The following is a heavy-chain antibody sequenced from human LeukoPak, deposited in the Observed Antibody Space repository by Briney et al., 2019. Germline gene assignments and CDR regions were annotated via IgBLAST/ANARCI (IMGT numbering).Heavy chain of an antibody. D-gene: IGHD3-16*02. V-gene: IGHV1-2*02. CDR1: GYTFTSYG. CDR2: INPNSGGT. CDR3: ARDKDFTFGGVIPTFYYYYMDV. J-gene: IGHJ6*03. Sequence: EASVKVSCKASGYTFTSYGISWVRQAPGQGLEWMGWINPNSGGTNYAQKFQGRVTMTRDTSISTAYMELSRLRSDDTAVYYCARDKDFTFGGVIPTFYYYYMDVWGKGTTVTVSS.